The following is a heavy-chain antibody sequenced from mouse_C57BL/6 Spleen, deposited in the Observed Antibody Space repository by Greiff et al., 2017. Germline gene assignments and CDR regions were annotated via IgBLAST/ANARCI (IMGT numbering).Heavy chain of an antibody. D-gene: IGHD2-1*01. CDR3: ARGEDLPQATGVFAY. CDR2: IIPNNGGT. CDR1: GYTFTDYN. J-gene: IGHJ3*01. V-gene: IGHV1-18*01. Sequence: EVQLQQSGPELVKPGASVKIPCKASGYTFTDYNMDWVKQSHGNSLEWIGDIIPNNGGTIYNQKFNGKATLTVATSSSTAYMELRSLTSEDTAVYYCARGEDLPQATGVFAYWGQGTLVTVAA.